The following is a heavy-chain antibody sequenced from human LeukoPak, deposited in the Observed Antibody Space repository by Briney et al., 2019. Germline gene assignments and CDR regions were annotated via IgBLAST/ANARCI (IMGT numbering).Heavy chain of an antibody. J-gene: IGHJ4*02. CDR1: GFTFSSYA. Sequence: GRSLRLSCAASGFTFSSYAMHWVRQAPGKGLEWVAVISYDGSNKYYADSVKGRFTISRDNSKNTLYLQMNSLRAEDTAVYYCTRFGDYGEYWGQGTLVTVSS. CDR2: ISYDGSNK. V-gene: IGHV3-30*04. D-gene: IGHD3-10*01. CDR3: TRFGDYGEY.